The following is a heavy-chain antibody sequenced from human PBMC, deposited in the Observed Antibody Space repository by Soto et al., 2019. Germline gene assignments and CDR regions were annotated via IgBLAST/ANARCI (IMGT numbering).Heavy chain of an antibody. V-gene: IGHV4-59*01. Sequence: SETLSLTCTVSGGSISSYYWSWIRQPPGKGLEWIGYIYYSGSTNYNPSLKSRVTISVDTSKNQFSLKLSSVTAADTAVYYCARDTSGGWFDPWGQGTLVTVSS. CDR1: GGSISSYY. J-gene: IGHJ5*02. CDR2: IYYSGST. D-gene: IGHD3-10*01. CDR3: ARDTSGGWFDP.